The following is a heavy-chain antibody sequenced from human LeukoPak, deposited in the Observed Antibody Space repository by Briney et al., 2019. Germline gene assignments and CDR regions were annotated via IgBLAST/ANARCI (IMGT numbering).Heavy chain of an antibody. D-gene: IGHD2-15*01. CDR2: IYYSGST. V-gene: IGHV4-31*03. J-gene: IGHJ3*02. Sequence: SETLSLTCTVSGGSISSGGYYWSWIRQHPGKGLEWIGYIYYSGSTYYNPSLKSRVTISVDTSKNQFSLKLSSVTAADTAVNYCARGREVEVPLDAFDIWGQGTMVTVSS. CDR1: GGSISSGGYY. CDR3: ARGREVEVPLDAFDI.